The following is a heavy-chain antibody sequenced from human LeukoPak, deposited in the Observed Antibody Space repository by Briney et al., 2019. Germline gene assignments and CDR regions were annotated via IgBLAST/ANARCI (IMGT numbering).Heavy chain of an antibody. D-gene: IGHD3-9*01. J-gene: IGHJ4*02. CDR1: GGSISSYY. Sequence: ASETLSLTCTVSGGSISSYYWSWIRQPPGKGLEWIGYIYYSGSTNYNPSLKSRVTISVDTSKNQFSLKLSSVTAADTAVYYCARTNSKDILTGFSDYWGQGTLVTVSS. CDR2: IYYSGST. V-gene: IGHV4-59*08. CDR3: ARTNSKDILTGFSDY.